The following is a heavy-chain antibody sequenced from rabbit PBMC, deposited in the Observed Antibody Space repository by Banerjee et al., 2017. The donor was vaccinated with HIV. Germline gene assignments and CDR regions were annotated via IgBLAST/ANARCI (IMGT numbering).Heavy chain of an antibody. CDR1: GFDLSSYYY. CDR3: ARYGAGSDIYRGMTL. CDR2: IDAGSSGSS. Sequence: QQQLEESGGGLVKPGGTLTLTCTASGFDLSSYYYICWVRQAPGKGLEWIACIDAGSSGSSDYASWAKGRFTISKTSSTTVTLQMTSLTAADTATYFCARYGAGSDIYRGMTLWGQGTLVTVS. V-gene: IGHV1S45*01. J-gene: IGHJ4*01. D-gene: IGHD4-2*01.